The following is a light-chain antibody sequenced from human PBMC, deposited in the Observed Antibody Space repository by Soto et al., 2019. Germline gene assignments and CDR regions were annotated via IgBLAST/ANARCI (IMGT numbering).Light chain of an antibody. V-gene: IGLV2-14*01. Sequence: QSVLTQPASVSGSPGQSITISCTGTSRDVGGYNFVSWYQQYPGKAPKLMIYGVSNRPSGVSNRFSGSKSGNTASLTISGLQAEDEADYYCSSYTSNRGVFGGGTKLTVL. CDR3: SSYTSNRGV. CDR1: SRDVGGYNF. CDR2: GVS. J-gene: IGLJ3*02.